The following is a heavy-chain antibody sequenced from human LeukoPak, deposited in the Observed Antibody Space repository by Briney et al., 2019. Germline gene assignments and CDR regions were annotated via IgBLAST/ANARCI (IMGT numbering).Heavy chain of an antibody. J-gene: IGHJ3*02. CDR1: GVTFNAYT. V-gene: IGHV3-30*04. CDR2: ISNDGNNK. D-gene: IGHD3-3*01. Sequence: PGGSLRLSCAASGVTFNAYTMHWVRQAPGKGPEWVARISNDGNNKYYTDSVKGRFTISRDSSKNTVYLQMNSLRTEDTALYYCARGFDTNAFDIWGQGTLVTVSS. CDR3: ARGFDTNAFDI.